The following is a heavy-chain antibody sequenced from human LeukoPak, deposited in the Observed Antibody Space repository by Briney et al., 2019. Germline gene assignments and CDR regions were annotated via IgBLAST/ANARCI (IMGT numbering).Heavy chain of an antibody. V-gene: IGHV4-30-2*01. Sequence: SETLSLTCTVSGGSISSGGYYWSWIRQPPGKGLEWIGYIYHSGSTYYNPSLKSRVTISVDRSKNQFSLKLSSVTAADTAVYYCARVPGIAAAAHFDYWGQGTLVIVSS. J-gene: IGHJ4*02. CDR1: GGSISSGGYY. CDR2: IYHSGST. CDR3: ARVPGIAAAAHFDY. D-gene: IGHD6-13*01.